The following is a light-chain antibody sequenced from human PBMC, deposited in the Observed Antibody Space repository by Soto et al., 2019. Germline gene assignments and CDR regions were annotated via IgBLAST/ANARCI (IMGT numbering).Light chain of an antibody. CDR2: SAS. J-gene: IGKJ3*01. CDR3: QQYGSSPNT. CDR1: QSVSSSY. Sequence: EIVLTQSPGTLSLSPGERATLSCMASQSVSSSYLAWYQHKPGQAPRLLIYSASSRATGIPDRFSGSGSGTDFTLTISRLEPEDFAVYYCQQYGSSPNTFGPGTKVDIK. V-gene: IGKV3-20*01.